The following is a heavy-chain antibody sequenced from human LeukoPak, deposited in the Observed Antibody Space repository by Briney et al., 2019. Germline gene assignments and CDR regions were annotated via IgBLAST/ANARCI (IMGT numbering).Heavy chain of an antibody. V-gene: IGHV3-23*01. CDR3: AKAPCSGGSCYFSD. D-gene: IGHD2-15*01. CDR1: RFTFSSFA. Sequence: GGSLRLSCAASRFTFSSFAMTWVRQAPGKGLEWVSGISGRGDSTYYADSVKGQFTISRDNSKNTLYLQMSSLRADDTAVYFCAKAPCSGGSCYFSDWGQGTLVTVSS. CDR2: ISGRGDST. J-gene: IGHJ4*02.